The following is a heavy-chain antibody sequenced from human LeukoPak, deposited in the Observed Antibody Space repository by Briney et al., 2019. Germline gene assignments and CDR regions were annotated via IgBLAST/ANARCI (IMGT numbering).Heavy chain of an antibody. Sequence: SVKVSCKASGYTLTDYYMHWVRQAPGQGLEWMGGIIPIFGTANYAQKFQGRVTITADESTSTAYMELSSLRSEDTAVYYCARDVGYTAMMPDYWGQGTLVTVSS. CDR1: GYTLTDYY. J-gene: IGHJ4*02. CDR2: IIPIFGTA. V-gene: IGHV1-69*13. D-gene: IGHD5-18*01. CDR3: ARDVGYTAMMPDY.